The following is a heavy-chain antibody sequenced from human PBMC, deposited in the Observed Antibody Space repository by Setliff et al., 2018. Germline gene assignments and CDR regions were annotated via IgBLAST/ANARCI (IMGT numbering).Heavy chain of an antibody. CDR3: ARVPRFTDTRNAFDI. CDR1: GYSISSGYY. Sequence: SETLSLTCAVSGYSISSGYYWGWIRQPPGKGLEWIGSIYHSGSTYYNPSLKSRVTRSVDTSKNQFSLKLSSVTAADTAVYYCARVPRFTDTRNAFDIWGQGTMVTVSS. J-gene: IGHJ3*02. D-gene: IGHD5-18*01. CDR2: IYHSGST. V-gene: IGHV4-38-2*01.